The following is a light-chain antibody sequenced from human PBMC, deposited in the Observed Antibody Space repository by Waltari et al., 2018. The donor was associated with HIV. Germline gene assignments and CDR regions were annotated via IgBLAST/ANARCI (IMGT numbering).Light chain of an antibody. J-gene: IGLJ1*01. CDR2: DVG. CDR1: SSDVGGYDF. CDR3: CSYAGNFFV. Sequence: QSALTQPRSVSGSPGQSVTISCIGTSSDVGGYDFVSWYQQHPGKAPKLMIYDVGKRPSGVPARFSGSKSGNTASLTISGLQAEDEADYFCCSYAGNFFVFGTGTQV. V-gene: IGLV2-11*01.